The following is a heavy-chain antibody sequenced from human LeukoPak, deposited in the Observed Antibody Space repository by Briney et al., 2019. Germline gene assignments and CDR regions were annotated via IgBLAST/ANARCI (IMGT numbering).Heavy chain of an antibody. CDR1: GDSITSRSNY. Sequence: SETLSRTCTVSGDSITSRSNYWGWFRQPPGKGLEWIGTISDGGRTFYNPSLQSRVTLSLDSSKDHFALRLKSVTDADTAHYYCARRRGYHFDYWGQGTLVTISS. CDR3: ARRRGYHFDY. CDR2: ISDGGRT. V-gene: IGHV4-39*02. J-gene: IGHJ4*02. D-gene: IGHD3-10*01.